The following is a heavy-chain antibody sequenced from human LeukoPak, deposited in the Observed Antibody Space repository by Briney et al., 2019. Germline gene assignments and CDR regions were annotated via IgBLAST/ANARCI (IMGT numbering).Heavy chain of an antibody. CDR1: GFTFSTYS. Sequence: GGSLRLSCAASGFTFSTYSMNWVRQAPGKGPEWVSSISSSSSYIYSADSVKGRFTISRDNAKNSLYLQMNSLRAEDTAVYYCARDCSGGSCYRLFDYWGEGTLVTVSS. V-gene: IGHV3-21*01. D-gene: IGHD2-15*01. CDR2: ISSSSSYI. CDR3: ARDCSGGSCYRLFDY. J-gene: IGHJ4*02.